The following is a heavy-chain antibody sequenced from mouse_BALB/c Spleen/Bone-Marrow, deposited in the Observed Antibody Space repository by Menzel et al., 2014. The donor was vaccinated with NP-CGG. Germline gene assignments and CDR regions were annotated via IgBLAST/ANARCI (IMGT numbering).Heavy chain of an antibody. D-gene: IGHD2-4*01. CDR1: GFTFSSYA. CDR3: AREGLRRRAAMDY. Sequence: DVKLQESGGGLVKPGGSLKLSCAASGFTFSSYAMSWVRQSPEKRLEWVAEISSGGSYTYYPDTVTGRFTISRDNAKSTLYLEMSSLRSEDAAMYYCAREGLRRRAAMDYWGQGTSVTVSS. V-gene: IGHV5-9-4*01. CDR2: ISSGGSYT. J-gene: IGHJ4*01.